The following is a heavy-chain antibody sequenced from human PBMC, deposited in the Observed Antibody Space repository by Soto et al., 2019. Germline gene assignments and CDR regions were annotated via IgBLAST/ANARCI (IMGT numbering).Heavy chain of an antibody. D-gene: IGHD4-17*01. CDR2: ITDNGGSK. CDR1: GFTFRRDG. V-gene: IGHV3-23*01. Sequence: SCAASGFTFRRDGMGWVRQAPGKGLEWVSLITDNGGSKYYADSVKGRFTISRDNTKNTLFLQMNSLRAEDTAVYYCAKERATTTAFDYWGQGARVTVSS. CDR3: AKERATTTAFDY. J-gene: IGHJ4*02.